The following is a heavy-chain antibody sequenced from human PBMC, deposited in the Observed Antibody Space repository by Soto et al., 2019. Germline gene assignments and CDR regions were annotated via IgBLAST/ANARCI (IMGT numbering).Heavy chain of an antibody. V-gene: IGHV3-23*01. Sequence: GGSLRPSCAASGFKFSNYAMSWVRQAPGKGLEWVSLISATGGGTYYADSVKGRFTISRDNSHNTLYLQVHSLTAEDTAVYYCAKDRRAGGNSAFYFDFWGQGAQVTVSS. CDR2: ISATGGGT. CDR1: GFKFSNYA. D-gene: IGHD3-16*01. CDR3: AKDRRAGGNSAFYFDF. J-gene: IGHJ4*02.